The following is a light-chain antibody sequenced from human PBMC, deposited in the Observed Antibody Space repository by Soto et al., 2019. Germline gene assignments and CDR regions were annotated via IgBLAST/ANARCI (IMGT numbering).Light chain of an antibody. V-gene: IGKV3-15*01. CDR2: GAS. Sequence: MVLTQSPGTLSLSPGERATLSCRASQSVSSNLAWYQQKPGQAPRLLIYGASTRATGIPARFSGSGSGTEFTLTISSLQSEDFAVYCCQQYNNWPATFGQGTKVDIK. CDR3: QQYNNWPAT. J-gene: IGKJ1*01. CDR1: QSVSSN.